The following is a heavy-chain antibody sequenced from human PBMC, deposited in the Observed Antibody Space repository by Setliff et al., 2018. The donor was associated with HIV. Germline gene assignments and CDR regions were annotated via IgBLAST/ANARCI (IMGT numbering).Heavy chain of an antibody. Sequence: SETLSLTCAVYGGSFSGYYWSWIRQPPGKGLEWIGEINHSGSTNYNPSLKSRVTISVDTSKNRFSLKLSSVTAADTAVYYCARRHGSGSLDAFDIWGQGTMVTVSS. D-gene: IGHD3-10*01. J-gene: IGHJ3*02. CDR3: ARRHGSGSLDAFDI. CDR1: GGSFSGYY. CDR2: INHSGST. V-gene: IGHV4-34*01.